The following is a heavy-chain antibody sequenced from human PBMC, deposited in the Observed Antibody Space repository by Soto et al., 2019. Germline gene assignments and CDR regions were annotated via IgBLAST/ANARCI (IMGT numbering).Heavy chain of an antibody. J-gene: IGHJ3*02. Sequence: GGSLRLSCAASGFTFSSYGMHWVRQAPGKGLEWVAVIWYDGSNKYYADSVKGRFTISRDNSKNTLYLQMNSLRAEDTAVYYCARDGRMVLRAFDIWGQGTMVTVSS. CDR2: IWYDGSNK. D-gene: IGHD3-10*01. CDR3: ARDGRMVLRAFDI. V-gene: IGHV3-33*01. CDR1: GFTFSSYG.